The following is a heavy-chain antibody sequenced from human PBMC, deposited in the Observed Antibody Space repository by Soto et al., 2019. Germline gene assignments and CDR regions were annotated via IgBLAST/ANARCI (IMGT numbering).Heavy chain of an antibody. CDR3: ARETMIRGKNFDY. Sequence: ASVKVSCKASGYTFTDYYLSWVRQAPGQGLEWMGWITPNSGGTNSAQKFQGRVTLTRDTSISTTYMELSRLRPDDTAVYYCARETMIRGKNFDYWGQGTLVTVSS. D-gene: IGHD3-10*01. CDR1: GYTFTDYY. J-gene: IGHJ4*02. CDR2: ITPNSGGT. V-gene: IGHV1-2*02.